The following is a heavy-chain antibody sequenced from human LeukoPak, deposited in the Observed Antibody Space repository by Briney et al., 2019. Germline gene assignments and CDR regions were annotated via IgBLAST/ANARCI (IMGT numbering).Heavy chain of an antibody. V-gene: IGHV3-66*02. J-gene: IGHJ4*02. Sequence: GESLRLSCVASGFVFSNNYMNWVRQAPGKGLEWVSVIYNDGDTHYEDSVKGRFIISRDNSKNTLYLQMNSLRLDDTGVYYCVMLPGYWGQGTLVTVSS. CDR1: GFVFSNNY. CDR3: VMLPGY. CDR2: IYNDGDT.